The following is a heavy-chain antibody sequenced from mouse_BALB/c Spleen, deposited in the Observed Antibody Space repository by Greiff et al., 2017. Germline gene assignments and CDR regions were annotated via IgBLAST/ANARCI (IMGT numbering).Heavy chain of an antibody. V-gene: IGHV1S22*01. J-gene: IGHJ4*01. CDR1: GYTFTSYW. CDR3: TRGGRAMDY. Sequence: LQQPGSELVRPGASVKLSCKASGYTFTSYWMHWVKQRPGQGLEWIGNIYPGSGSTNYDAKFKSKATLTVDTSSSTAYMQLSSLESEDSAVCYRTRGGRAMDYWGQGTSVTVSS. CDR2: IYPGSGST.